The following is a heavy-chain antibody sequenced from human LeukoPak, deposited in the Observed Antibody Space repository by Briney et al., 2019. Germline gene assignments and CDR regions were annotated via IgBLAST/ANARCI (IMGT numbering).Heavy chain of an antibody. CDR1: GDSISSTTYY. CDR2: ISYSGST. Sequence: SETLSLTCTVSGDSISSTTYYWGWTRQPPGKGLEWIGYISYSGSTNYNPSLKSRVTISVDTSKNQFSLKLSSVTAADTAVYYCARLHSGWYYFDYWGQGTLVTVSS. J-gene: IGHJ4*02. D-gene: IGHD6-19*01. CDR3: ARLHSGWYYFDY. V-gene: IGHV4-61*05.